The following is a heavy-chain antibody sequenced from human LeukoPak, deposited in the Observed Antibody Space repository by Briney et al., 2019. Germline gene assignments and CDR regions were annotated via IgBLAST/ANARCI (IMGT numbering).Heavy chain of an antibody. CDR2: ISFDERGK. CDR3: ARGIWDAYYLDY. CDR1: GFTFRSYA. V-gene: IGHV3-30*04. Sequence: GGSLRLSCVASGFTFRSYAMHWVRQAPGKGLEWVAVISFDERGKRYADSVKGRFTISRDNSKNTLNLQMNSLKTEDTAVYYCARGIWDAYYLDYWGQGTLVTVSS. D-gene: IGHD3-16*01. J-gene: IGHJ4*02.